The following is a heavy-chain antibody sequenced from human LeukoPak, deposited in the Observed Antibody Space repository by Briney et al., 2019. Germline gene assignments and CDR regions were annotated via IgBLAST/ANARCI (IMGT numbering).Heavy chain of an antibody. V-gene: IGHV4-61*09. J-gene: IGHJ6*02. CDR2: IYYSGST. Sequence: SQTLSLTCTVSGGSISSGSYYWSWIRQPAGKGLEWIGYIYYSGSTNYNPSLKSRVTISVDTSKNQFSLKLSSVTAADTAVYYCARRRPDYYYGMDVWGQGTTVTVSS. D-gene: IGHD6-6*01. CDR3: ARRRPDYYYGMDV. CDR1: GGSISSGSYY.